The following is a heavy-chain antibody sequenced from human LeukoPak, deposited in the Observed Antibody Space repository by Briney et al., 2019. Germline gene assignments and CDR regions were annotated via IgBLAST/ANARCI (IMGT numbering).Heavy chain of an antibody. J-gene: IGHJ4*02. CDR2: IKQDGSEK. D-gene: IGHD3-9*01. V-gene: IGHV3-7*01. Sequence: GSLRLSCAASGFTFSSYWMSWVRQAPGKGLEWVANIKQDGSEKYYVDSVKGRFTISRDNAKNSLYLQMNSLRAEDTAVYYCARYASVLRYFDWLPYYFDYWGQGTLVTVSS. CDR1: GFTFSSYW. CDR3: ARYASVLRYFDWLPYYFDY.